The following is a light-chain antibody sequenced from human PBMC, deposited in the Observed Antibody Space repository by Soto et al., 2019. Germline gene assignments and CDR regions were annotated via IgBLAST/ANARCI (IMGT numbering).Light chain of an antibody. Sequence: DIVLTQAPVNLSLSPGEGATLSCLVIQFTNGKYVAWYQQRHGLPPRLLVYGASKRAPGIPDRFRGSGSGSEFTLTISAVEPEDFAVYFCQHFGSSPPVTFGQGTRLEI. V-gene: IGKV3-20*01. CDR1: QFTNGKY. J-gene: IGKJ5*01. CDR2: GAS. CDR3: QHFGSSPPVT.